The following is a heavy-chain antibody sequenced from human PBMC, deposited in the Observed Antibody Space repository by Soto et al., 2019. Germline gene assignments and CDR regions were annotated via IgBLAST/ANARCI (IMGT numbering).Heavy chain of an antibody. CDR3: ARSDFDWLSEARYYFDY. V-gene: IGHV1-46*01. D-gene: IGHD3-9*01. CDR1: GYTFTRYY. J-gene: IGHJ4*02. CDR2: VNPSGDNT. Sequence: GASVKVSCKASGYTFTRYYIHWVRQAPGQGLEWMGIVNPSGDNTNYAQKFRGRVTMTRDTSTNTVYMELSSLTSEDTAMYYCARSDFDWLSEARYYFDYWGQGTLVTVSS.